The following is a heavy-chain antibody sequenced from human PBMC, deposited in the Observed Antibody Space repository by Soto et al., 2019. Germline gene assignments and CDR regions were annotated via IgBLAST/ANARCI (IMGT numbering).Heavy chain of an antibody. D-gene: IGHD5-12*01. J-gene: IGHJ4*02. CDR2: ISGSGGST. CDR3: AKDGAVEMATIPYYFDY. Sequence: PGGSLRLSCAASGFTFSSYAVSWVRQAPGKGLEWVSAISGSGGSTYYADSVKGRFTISRDNSKNTLYLQMNSLRAEDTAVYYCAKDGAVEMATIPYYFDYWGQGTLVTVSS. V-gene: IGHV3-23*01. CDR1: GFTFSSYA.